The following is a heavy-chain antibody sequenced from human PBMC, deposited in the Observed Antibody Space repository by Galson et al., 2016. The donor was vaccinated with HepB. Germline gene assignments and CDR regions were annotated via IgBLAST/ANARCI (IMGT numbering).Heavy chain of an antibody. CDR1: GGSVSSGSYY. CDR2: IYYSGST. Sequence: SETLSLTCTVSGGSVSSGSYYWSWIRQPPGKGLEWIWYIYYSGSTSYKSSLKSRVTMSIDMSKNQFSLKLTSVTAADTAVYFCARERAMIVVVDNAYYFDYWGRGILITVSS. D-gene: IGHD3-22*01. CDR3: ARERAMIVVVDNAYYFDY. J-gene: IGHJ4*02. V-gene: IGHV4-61*01.